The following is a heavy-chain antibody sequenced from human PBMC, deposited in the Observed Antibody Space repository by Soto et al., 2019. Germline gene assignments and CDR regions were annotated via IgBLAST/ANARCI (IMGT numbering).Heavy chain of an antibody. CDR2: IYYSGST. V-gene: IGHV4-59*01. Sequence: SETLSLTCTVSGGSIGSISSFYWSWIRRPPGKGLEWIGYIYYSGSTSYNPSLKSRVTISLDTSKNQFSLKLRSVIAADTAVYYCARGDYYGRSDYWGQGTLVTVSS. CDR3: ARGDYYGRSDY. D-gene: IGHD3-10*01. J-gene: IGHJ4*02. CDR1: GGSIGSISSFY.